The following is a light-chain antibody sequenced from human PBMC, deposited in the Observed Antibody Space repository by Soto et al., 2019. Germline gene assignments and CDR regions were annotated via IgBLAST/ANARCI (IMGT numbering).Light chain of an antibody. Sequence: DIQMTQSPSTLSASVGDRVTITCRASQSISSWLAWYQQKPWKAPKLLRYDASSLESGVPSRFSGSGSGTEFTLTISSLQPYDFATYYCQQYNSYPWTFGQGTKVEIK. CDR2: DAS. J-gene: IGKJ1*01. V-gene: IGKV1-5*01. CDR1: QSISSW. CDR3: QQYNSYPWT.